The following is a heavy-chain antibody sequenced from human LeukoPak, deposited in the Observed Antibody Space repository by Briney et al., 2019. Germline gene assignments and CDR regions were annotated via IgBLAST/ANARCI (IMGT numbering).Heavy chain of an antibody. J-gene: IGHJ6*03. CDR1: GYTFTSYD. CDR2: MNPNSGNT. V-gene: IGHV1-8*01. D-gene: IGHD6-19*01. Sequence: ASVKVSCKASGYTFTSYDINWVRQATGQGLEWMGWMNPNSGNTGYAQKFQGRVTMTRNTSISTAYMELSSLRSEDTAVYYCARGPGSSGWYRFYCYYYYMDVWGKGTTVTISS. CDR3: ARGPGSSGWYRFYCYYYYMDV.